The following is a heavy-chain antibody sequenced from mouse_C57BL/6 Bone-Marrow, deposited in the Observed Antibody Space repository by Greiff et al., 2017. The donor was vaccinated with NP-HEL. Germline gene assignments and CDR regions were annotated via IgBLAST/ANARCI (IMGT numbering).Heavy chain of an antibody. CDR3: ARVTVVATPYFDY. CDR1: GYTFTRYW. V-gene: IGHV1-72*01. CDR2: IDPNRGGT. Sequence: VQLQQPGAELVKPGASVKLSCKASGYTFTRYWMHWVKQRPGRGLEWIGRIDPNRGGTKSNEKLQSKATLTVDKPSSTAYMQLSSLTSEDSSVYYCARVTVVATPYFDYWGQGTTLTVSS. D-gene: IGHD1-1*01. J-gene: IGHJ2*01.